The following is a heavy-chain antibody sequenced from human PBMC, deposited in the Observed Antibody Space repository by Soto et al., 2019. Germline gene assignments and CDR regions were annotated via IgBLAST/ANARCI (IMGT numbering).Heavy chain of an antibody. J-gene: IGHJ4*02. Sequence: PSETLSLTCTVSGGSISSGDYYWSWIRQPPGKGMEWIGYIYYTGSPYYNPSLKSRVTLSIDTSKDQFSLKLSSVTAADTAVYYCARGYDFWSGCFFEYWGQGTLVTVSS. CDR1: GGSISSGDYY. CDR3: ARGYDFWSGCFFEY. V-gene: IGHV4-30-4*02. D-gene: IGHD3-3*01. CDR2: IYYTGSP.